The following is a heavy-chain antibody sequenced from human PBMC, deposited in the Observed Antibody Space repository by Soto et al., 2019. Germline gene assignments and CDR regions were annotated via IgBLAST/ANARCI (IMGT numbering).Heavy chain of an antibody. CDR1: GWSFSGYF. CDR2: VNHNGRN. CDR3: ARGGSSDWQVAFDF. Sequence: XETLCLTCDVDGWSFSGYFWNWIRQSPGKGLEWIGKVNHNGRNNYNPSLKSRVTISLDMSKKQISLKLTSVTAADTAVYYCARGGSSDWQVAFDFWGQGTMVTVSS. D-gene: IGHD6-19*01. V-gene: IGHV4-34*01. J-gene: IGHJ3*01.